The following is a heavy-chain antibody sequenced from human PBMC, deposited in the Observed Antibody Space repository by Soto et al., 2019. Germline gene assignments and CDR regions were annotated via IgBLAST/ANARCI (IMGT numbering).Heavy chain of an antibody. CDR1: GGSISRSSYF. J-gene: IGHJ4*02. CDR3: ARRGCIDSTCYTL. CDR2: IYYSGGT. Sequence: QLQLQESGPGLVKPSETLSLTCTVSGGSISRSSYFWGWIRQPPGKGLEWIGNIYYSGGTYHNPSLKSRVTISVDTSKNQFSLKLSSVTAADTAVYYCARRGCIDSTCYTLWGQGTLVTVSS. V-gene: IGHV4-39*01. D-gene: IGHD2-2*02.